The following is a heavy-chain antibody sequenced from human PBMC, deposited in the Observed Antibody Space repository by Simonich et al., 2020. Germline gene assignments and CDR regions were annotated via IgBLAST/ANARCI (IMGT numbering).Heavy chain of an antibody. CDR3: ARGPRWTGDDAFDI. Sequence: QVQLVQSGAEVKKPGASVKVSCKASGYTFTGYYMHWVRQAPGQGLEVRVWINPNGGGQNYAQKFQGSVTMTRDTSISTAYMELSRLRSDDTAVYYCARGPRWTGDDAFDIWGQGTMVTVSS. V-gene: IGHV1-2*02. CDR2: INPNGGGQ. J-gene: IGHJ3*02. D-gene: IGHD7-27*01. CDR1: GYTFTGYY.